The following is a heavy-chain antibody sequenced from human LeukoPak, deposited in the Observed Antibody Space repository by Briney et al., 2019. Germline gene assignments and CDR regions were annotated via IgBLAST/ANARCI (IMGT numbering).Heavy chain of an antibody. CDR1: GDSVSSNSAA. J-gene: IGHJ6*02. Sequence: SQPLSLTCAISGDSVSSNSAAWNWIRQSPSRGLEWLGRTYYRSKWYNDYAVSVKSRITINPDTSKNQFSLQLNSVTPEDTAVYYCARDLTGDPYYYYYGMDVWGQGTTVTVSS. CDR3: ARDLTGDPYYYYYGMDV. D-gene: IGHD1-14*01. V-gene: IGHV6-1*01. CDR2: TYYRSKWYN.